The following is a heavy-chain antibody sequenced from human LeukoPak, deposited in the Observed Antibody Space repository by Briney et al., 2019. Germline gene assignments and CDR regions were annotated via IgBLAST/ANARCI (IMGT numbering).Heavy chain of an antibody. Sequence: GGSLRLSCAASGFTFNNYAMCWVRQAPGKGLEWVSAIRGSGGNTFYADSVKGRFTIYRDNSNNTLFLQMNSLRAEDTAIYYCAKDGLPSATQYFYYYYYTHVWGKGTTVTVSS. CDR3: AKDGLPSATQYFYYYYYTHV. CDR2: IRGSGGNT. J-gene: IGHJ6*03. CDR1: GFTFNNYA. V-gene: IGHV3-23*01. D-gene: IGHD2-2*01.